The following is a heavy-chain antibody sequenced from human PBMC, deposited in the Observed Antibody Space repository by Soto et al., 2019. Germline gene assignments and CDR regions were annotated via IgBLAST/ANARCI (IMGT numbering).Heavy chain of an antibody. J-gene: IGHJ4*02. CDR2: IIPIFGTA. CDR3: ARGGYYDSSGYYPGGAIFDY. Sequence: VQLLESGAEVKKPGSSVKVSCKASGGTFSSYAISWVRQAPGQGLEWMGGIIPIFGTANYAQKFQGRVTITADESTSTAYMELSSLRSEDTAVYYCARGGYYDSSGYYPGGAIFDYWGQGTLVTVSS. CDR1: GGTFSSYA. D-gene: IGHD3-22*01. V-gene: IGHV1-69*01.